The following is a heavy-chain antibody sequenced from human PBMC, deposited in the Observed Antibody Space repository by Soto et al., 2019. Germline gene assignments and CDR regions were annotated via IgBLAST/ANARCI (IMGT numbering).Heavy chain of an antibody. CDR3: ARGSVILRAGWQGLAY. Sequence: QVRLVESGGGVVHPGRSLRLSCAASGFTFSSYAMHWVRQAPGKGLEWVAVISSDGNSKYYADSVKGRFTISRDNSNNTLDLQMNSLRDWDRAVYYCARGSVILRAGWQGLAYWGQGTLVTVSS. J-gene: IGHJ4*02. CDR2: ISSDGNSK. D-gene: IGHD6-6*01. CDR1: GFTFSSYA. V-gene: IGHV3-30*14.